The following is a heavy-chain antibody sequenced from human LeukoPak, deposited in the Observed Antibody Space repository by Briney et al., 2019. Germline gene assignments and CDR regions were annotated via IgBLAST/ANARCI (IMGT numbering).Heavy chain of an antibody. CDR1: GFTFSSYSSYW. CDR2: INSDGSTR. D-gene: IGHD3-3*01. Sequence: XGGSLRLSCAASGFTFSSYSSYWMHWVRQSPGKGLMWLSRINSDGSTRNYADSVNGRFSISRDNAKNTLYLQMNSLRVEDTAVYYCAGGRDFYDFSWGQGILVTVSS. CDR3: AGGRDFYDFS. J-gene: IGHJ5*02. V-gene: IGHV3-74*01.